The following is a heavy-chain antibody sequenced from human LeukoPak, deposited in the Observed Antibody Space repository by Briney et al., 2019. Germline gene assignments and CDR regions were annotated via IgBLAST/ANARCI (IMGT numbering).Heavy chain of an antibody. CDR1: GGTFSSYA. V-gene: IGHV1-69*04. CDR3: ARGGYCSGGSCYIV. J-gene: IGHJ4*02. CDR2: IIPILGIA. D-gene: IGHD2-15*01. Sequence: SVKVSCKASGGTFSSYAISWVRQAPGQGLEWMGRIIPILGIANCAQKFQGRVTITADKSTSTAYMELSSLRSEDTAVYYCARGGYCSGGSCYIVWGQGTLVTVSS.